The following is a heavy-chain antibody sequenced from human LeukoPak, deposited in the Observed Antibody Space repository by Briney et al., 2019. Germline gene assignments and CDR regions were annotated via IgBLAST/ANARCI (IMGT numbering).Heavy chain of an antibody. V-gene: IGHV1-69*04. CDR3: ASTPLGIQLWFLKYYFDY. CDR2: IIPILGIA. CDR1: GGTFSSYA. J-gene: IGHJ4*02. D-gene: IGHD5-18*01. Sequence: SVKVSCKASGGTFSSYAISWVRQAPGQGLEWMGRIIPILGIANYAQKFQGRVTITADKSTSTAYMELSSLRSEDTAVYYCASTPLGIQLWFLKYYFDYWGQGTLVTVSS.